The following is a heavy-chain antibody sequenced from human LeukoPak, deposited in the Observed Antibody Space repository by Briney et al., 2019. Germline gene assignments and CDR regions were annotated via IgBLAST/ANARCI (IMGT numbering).Heavy chain of an antibody. V-gene: IGHV1-69*05. CDR3: ARVEMATITPSYYYYYMDV. CDR2: IIPIFGSA. Sequence: ASVKVSCKASGGTFSSYAISWVRQAPGQGLEWMGGIIPIFGSANYAQKFQGRVTITTDESTSTAYMELSSLRSEDTAVYYCARVEMATITPSYYYYYMDVWGKGTTVTVSS. CDR1: GGTFSSYA. J-gene: IGHJ6*03. D-gene: IGHD5-24*01.